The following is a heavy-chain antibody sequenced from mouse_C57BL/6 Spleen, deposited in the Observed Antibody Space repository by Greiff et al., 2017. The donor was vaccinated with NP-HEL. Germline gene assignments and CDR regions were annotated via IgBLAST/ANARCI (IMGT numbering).Heavy chain of an antibody. D-gene: IGHD2-3*01. V-gene: IGHV1-85*01. Sequence: QVQLQQSGPELVKPGASVKLSCKASGYTFTSYDINWVKQRPGQGLEWIGWIHPRDGSTKYNEKFKGKAILTVDTSSSTAYMELHSLTSEDSAVYFCEIYDGYTYYAMDYWGQGTSVTVSS. CDR2: IHPRDGST. CDR3: EIYDGYTYYAMDY. CDR1: GYTFTSYD. J-gene: IGHJ4*01.